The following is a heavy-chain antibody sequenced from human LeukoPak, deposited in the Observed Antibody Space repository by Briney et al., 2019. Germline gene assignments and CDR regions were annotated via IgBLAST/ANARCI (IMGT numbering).Heavy chain of an antibody. CDR1: GGSISSYY. J-gene: IGHJ4*02. V-gene: IGHV4-59*01. CDR3: ARERAVNPYSSGWAYYFDY. Sequence: SETLSLTCTVSGGSISSYYWSWIRQPPGKGLEWIGHIYHSGSTNYNPSLKSRVTISVDTSKNQFSLKLSSVTAADTAVYYCARERAVNPYSSGWAYYFDYWGQGTLVTVSS. CDR2: IYHSGST. D-gene: IGHD6-19*01.